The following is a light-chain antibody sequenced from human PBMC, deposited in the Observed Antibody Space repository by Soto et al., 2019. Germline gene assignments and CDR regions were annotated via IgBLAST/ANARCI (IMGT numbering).Light chain of an antibody. CDR3: QQLTDWPPQWT. CDR1: QSVISSY. V-gene: IGKV3-11*01. CDR2: GAF. J-gene: IGKJ1*01. Sequence: EIVLTQSPGTLSLSPGERATLSCRASQSVISSYLAWYQQKPGQAPRLLIYGAFNRATGIPARFSGSGSGTDFTLTISSLEPEDFAVYYCQQLTDWPPQWTFGQGTKVDI.